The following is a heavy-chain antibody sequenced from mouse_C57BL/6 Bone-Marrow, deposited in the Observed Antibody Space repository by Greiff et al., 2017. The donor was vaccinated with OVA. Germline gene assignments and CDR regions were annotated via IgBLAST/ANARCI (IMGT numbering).Heavy chain of an antibody. CDR1: GYTFTDYY. J-gene: IGHJ2*01. D-gene: IGHD2-10*01. Sequence: EVKLMESGPVLVKPGASVKMSCKASGYTFTDYYMNWVKQSHGKSLEWIGVINPYNGGTSYNQKFKGKATLTVDKSSSTAYMELNSLTSEDSAVYYCASSYPGDYWGQGTTLTVSS. V-gene: IGHV1-19*01. CDR2: INPYNGGT. CDR3: ASSYPGDY.